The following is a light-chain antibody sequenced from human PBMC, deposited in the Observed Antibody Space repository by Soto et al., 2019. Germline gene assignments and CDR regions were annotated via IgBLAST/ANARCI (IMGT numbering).Light chain of an antibody. Sequence: QTVVTQPPSASGTPGQRVTISCSGGGSSIGTNTVNWYRQLPGTAPKLLIYGNNQRPSGVPDRFSGSKSGTSASLAISGLQSEDEADYYCAAWDGSLNNVLFGGGTKLTVL. CDR1: GSSIGTNT. CDR2: GNN. J-gene: IGLJ2*01. CDR3: AAWDGSLNNVL. V-gene: IGLV1-44*01.